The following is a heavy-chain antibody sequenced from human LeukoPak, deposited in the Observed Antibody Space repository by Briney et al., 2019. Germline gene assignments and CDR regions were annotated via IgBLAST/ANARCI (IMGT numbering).Heavy chain of an antibody. CDR3: ARESEAAAGIDYYYGMDV. Sequence: GGSLRLSCAASGFTFDDYAMHWVRQAPGKGLEWVSGISWNSGSIGYADSVKGRFTISRDNAKNSLYLQMNSLRAEDTALYYCARESEAAAGIDYYYGMDVWGQGTTVTVSS. D-gene: IGHD6-13*01. CDR2: ISWNSGSI. J-gene: IGHJ6*02. V-gene: IGHV3-9*01. CDR1: GFTFDDYA.